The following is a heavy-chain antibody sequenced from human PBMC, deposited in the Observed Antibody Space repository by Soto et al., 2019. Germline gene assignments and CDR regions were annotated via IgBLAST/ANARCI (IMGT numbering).Heavy chain of an antibody. V-gene: IGHV1-18*01. D-gene: IGHD6-19*01. CDR1: GYIFRSYG. Sequence: QVQLVQSGGEVKKSGASVKVSCKASGYIFRSYGISWVRQAPGQGLEWMGWINVKNGNTKHVEKFQGRVTMTTDTSTSTAYMKLRNLTSDDTAVYYCARGIAVEPTANWFDPWGHGTLVIVSS. J-gene: IGHJ5*02. CDR3: ARGIAVEPTANWFDP. CDR2: INVKNGNT.